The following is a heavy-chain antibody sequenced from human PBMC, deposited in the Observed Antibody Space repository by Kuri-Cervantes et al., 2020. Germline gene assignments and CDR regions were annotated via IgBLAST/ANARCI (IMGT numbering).Heavy chain of an antibody. Sequence: LSLTCAASGFTFSSYGMHWVRQAPGKGLEWVAVIWYDGSNKYYADSVKGRFTISRDNSKNTLYLQMNSLRAEDTAVYYCAGSIVVVPAALDYWGQGTLVTVSS. D-gene: IGHD2-2*01. CDR1: GFTFSSYG. CDR2: IWYDGSNK. CDR3: AGSIVVVPAALDY. J-gene: IGHJ4*02. V-gene: IGHV3-33*01.